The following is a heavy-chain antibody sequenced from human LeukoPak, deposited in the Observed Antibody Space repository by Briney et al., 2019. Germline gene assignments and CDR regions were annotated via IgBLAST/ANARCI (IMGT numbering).Heavy chain of an antibody. CDR2: ILYDGSNE. CDR3: AKDGGLWVSAHWGDS. V-gene: IGHV3-30*09. Sequence: GGSLRLSCAASGFTFSHYAIHWVRQAPGKGLEWVALILYDGSNEYYADSVKGRFAVSRDDSKNTLYLQMNSLRAEVTAVYYCAKDGGLWVSAHWGDSWGRGTLVTVSS. CDR1: GFTFSHYA. J-gene: IGHJ5*02. D-gene: IGHD7-27*01.